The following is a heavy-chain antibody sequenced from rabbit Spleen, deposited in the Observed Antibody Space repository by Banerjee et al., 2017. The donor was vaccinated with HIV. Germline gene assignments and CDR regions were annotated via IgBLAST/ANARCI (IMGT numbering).Heavy chain of an antibody. J-gene: IGHJ4*01. CDR1: GFSFSSGYD. V-gene: IGHV1S7*01. CDR3: VRDQAGYAGYGPWYFNL. CDR2: IGTGVGDT. D-gene: IGHD7-1*01. Sequence: QQLKETGGGLVQPGGSLTLSCKASGFSFSSGYDMCWVRQAPGKGLEWIACIGTGVGDTYYATWVNGRFTISSHNAQNTLYLQPNSLTAADTATYFCVRDQAGYAGYGPWYFNLWGPGTLVTVS.